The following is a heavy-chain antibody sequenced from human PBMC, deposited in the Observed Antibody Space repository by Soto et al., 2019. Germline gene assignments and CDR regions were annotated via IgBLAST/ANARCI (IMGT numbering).Heavy chain of an antibody. CDR3: ARGGYCSSTSCFVIGAFDI. CDR2: IGTAGDT. J-gene: IGHJ3*02. V-gene: IGHV3-13*01. Sequence: GGSLRLSCASSGFTFSSYDMHWVRQATGKGLEWVSAIGTAGDTYYPGSVKGRFTISRDNAMNSLYLQMNSLRAGDTAVYYCARGGYCSSTSCFVIGAFDIWGQGTMVTVSS. D-gene: IGHD2-2*01. CDR1: GFTFSSYD.